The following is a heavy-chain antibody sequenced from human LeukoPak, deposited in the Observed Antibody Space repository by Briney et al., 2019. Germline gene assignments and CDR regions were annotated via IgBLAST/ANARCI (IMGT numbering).Heavy chain of an antibody. CDR1: CGSISSRSFY. J-gene: IGHJ6*03. D-gene: IGHD6-13*01. V-gene: IGHV4-39*01. CDR2: IYYRWST. Sequence: SETLSLTRTVSCGSISSRSFYWGWTREPPGKGLEWIRTIYYRWSTYYKPSLKSRVTISVDTSKNQFSLKLNSVTAADTAVYYCARQLGQQLVLGSYYYMDVWGKGTTVTVSS. CDR3: ARQLGQQLVLGSYYYMDV.